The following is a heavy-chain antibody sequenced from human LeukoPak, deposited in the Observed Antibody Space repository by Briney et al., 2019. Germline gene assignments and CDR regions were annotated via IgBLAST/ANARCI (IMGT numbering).Heavy chain of an antibody. CDR3: AKDQCTRTSCDGYPGY. D-gene: IGHD2-2*01. V-gene: IGHV3-30*02. CDR2: IHFDGSTK. CDR1: GFTFSSYG. Sequence: PGGSLRLSCAASGFTFSSYGMHWVRQAPGKGLEWVAFIHFDGSTKYSGDSVQGRFTISRDNSRNILYLQMNNLRPEDTAFYYCAKDQCTRTSCDGYPGYWGQGTPVTVSS. J-gene: IGHJ4*02.